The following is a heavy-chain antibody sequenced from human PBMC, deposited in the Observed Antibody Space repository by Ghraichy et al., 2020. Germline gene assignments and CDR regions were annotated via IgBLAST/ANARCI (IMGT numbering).Heavy chain of an antibody. CDR3: AKYSYGFNWFDP. CDR2: IYTSGST. J-gene: IGHJ5*02. D-gene: IGHD5-18*01. V-gene: IGHV4-4*09. CDR1: GGSISSYY. Sequence: SETLSLTCTVSGGSISSYYWSWIRQPPGKGLEWIGYIYTSGSTNYNPSLKSRVTISVDTSKNQFSLKLSSVTAADTAVYYCAKYSYGFNWFDPGGQGTLVTVSS.